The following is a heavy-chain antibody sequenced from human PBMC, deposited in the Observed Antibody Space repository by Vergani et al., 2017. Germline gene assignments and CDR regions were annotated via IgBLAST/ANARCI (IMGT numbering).Heavy chain of an antibody. CDR2: ISGSGGST. D-gene: IGHD3-10*01. J-gene: IGHJ4*02. CDR3: AKDRDSLLWFGEFAC. Sequence: VQLVESGGGVVQPGRSLRLSCAASGFTFSSYGMHWVRQAPGKGLEWVSAISGSGGSTYYADSVKGRFTISRDNSKNTLYLQMNSLRAEDTAVYYCAKDRDSLLWFGEFACWGEGTLVTVSS. V-gene: IGHV3-23*04. CDR1: GFTFSSYG.